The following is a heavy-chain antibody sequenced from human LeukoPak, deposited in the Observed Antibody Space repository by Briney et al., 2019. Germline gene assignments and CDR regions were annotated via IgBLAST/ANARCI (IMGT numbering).Heavy chain of an antibody. D-gene: IGHD3-22*01. J-gene: IGHJ4*02. CDR1: GFTFSSYG. V-gene: IGHV3-30*18. CDR2: TSFDGSNK. Sequence: PGGSLRLSCAASGFTFSSYGMHWVRQAPGKGLEWVAVTSFDGSNKYYADSVKGRFTISRDNSENTLYLQMNSLRAEDTAVYYCAKSTSSGGYYSPFDYWGQGTLVTVSS. CDR3: AKSTSSGGYYSPFDY.